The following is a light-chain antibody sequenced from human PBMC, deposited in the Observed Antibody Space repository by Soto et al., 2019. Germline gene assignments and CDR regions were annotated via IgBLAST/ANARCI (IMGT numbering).Light chain of an antibody. J-gene: IGKJ2*01. CDR2: GAS. CDR3: QQYNNCPYT. V-gene: IGKV3-15*01. Sequence: EIVMTQSPATLSVSPGESSTLSCRASHNVLNSLSWYQQRPGQAPRLLIYGASTRGTGIPTIFSGSGSGTELTLTISNLQSEDFLVYYCQQYNNCPYTFGPGTKLE. CDR1: HNVLNS.